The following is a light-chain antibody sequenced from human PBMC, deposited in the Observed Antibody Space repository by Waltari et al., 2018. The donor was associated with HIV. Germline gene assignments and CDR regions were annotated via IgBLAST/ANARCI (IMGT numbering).Light chain of an antibody. CDR1: RAIGRS. V-gene: IGKV1-16*01. CDR3: QQYDDLPRT. J-gene: IGKJ4*01. Sequence: IQMAQSPASLSASIGDRVTITCRSSRAIGRSLAWFQQKPGQSPMALIYATSILHTGVPARFNGSRSGTEFALTIANLEDADFGTYYCQQYDDLPRTFGGGT. CDR2: ATS.